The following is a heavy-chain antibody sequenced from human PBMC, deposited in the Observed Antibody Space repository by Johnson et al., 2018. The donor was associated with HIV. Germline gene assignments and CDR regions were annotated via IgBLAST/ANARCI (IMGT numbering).Heavy chain of an antibody. D-gene: IGHD2-2*02. CDR2: IKRKTDGGTT. J-gene: IGHJ3*02. CDR1: GFTFSNAW. V-gene: IGHV3-15*01. Sequence: EVQLVESGGGLVKPGGSLRLSCAASGFTFSNAWMSWVRQAPGKGLEWVGRIKRKTDGGTTDYAAPVKGRFTISRDDSNNMLYLEMNSLKTEDTATYYCTTAGYTFSDAFDIWG. CDR3: TTAGYTFSDAFDI.